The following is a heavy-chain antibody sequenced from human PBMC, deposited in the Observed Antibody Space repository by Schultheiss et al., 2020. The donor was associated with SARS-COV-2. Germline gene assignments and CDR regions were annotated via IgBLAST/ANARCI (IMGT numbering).Heavy chain of an antibody. CDR3: ARDDYGGYNMDV. V-gene: IGHV3-30-3*01. CDR2: ISYDGSNK. CDR1: GFTFSNYE. J-gene: IGHJ6*02. Sequence: GGSLRLSCATSGFTFSNYEINWVRQAPGKGLEWVAVISYDGSNKYYADSVKGRFTISRDNSKNTLYLQMYGLRPEDTAVYYCARDDYGGYNMDVWGQGTTVTVSS. D-gene: IGHD1-1*01.